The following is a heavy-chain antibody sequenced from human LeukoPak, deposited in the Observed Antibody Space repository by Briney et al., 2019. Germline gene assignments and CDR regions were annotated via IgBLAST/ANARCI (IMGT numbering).Heavy chain of an antibody. V-gene: IGHV3-7*01. CDR3: ARDLGSSWTPNWFDS. J-gene: IGHJ5*01. CDR2: IKQDGSEK. D-gene: IGHD6-13*01. Sequence: GGSLRLSCAASGFTFSDHWMAWVRQAPGKGLEWVANIKQDGSEKYYVDSVKGRFTISRDNAKNSLYLQMNSLRAEDTAVYYCARDLGSSWTPNWFDSWGQGTLVTVSS. CDR1: GFTFSDHW.